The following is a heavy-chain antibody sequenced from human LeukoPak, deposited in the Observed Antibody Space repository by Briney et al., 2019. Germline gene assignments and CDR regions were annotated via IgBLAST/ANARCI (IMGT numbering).Heavy chain of an antibody. CDR3: ARRTSGSSKYDY. V-gene: IGHV4-39*01. J-gene: IGHJ4*02. D-gene: IGHD6-13*01. CDR1: GDSISSSSYY. Sequence: SETLSLSCTISGDSISSSSYYWVWIRQPPGKGLEWIGNIYSSGSTYYSPSLKSRVTISVDTSKNQFSLEVNPVTAADTAVYFCARRTSGSSKYDYWGQGTLVTVSS. CDR2: IYSSGST.